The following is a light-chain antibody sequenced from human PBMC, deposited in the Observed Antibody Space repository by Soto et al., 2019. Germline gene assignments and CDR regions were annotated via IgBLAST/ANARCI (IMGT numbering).Light chain of an antibody. CDR2: KAS. CDR1: QSISSW. CDR3: QQYDSYPLT. J-gene: IGKJ4*01. Sequence: DIQMTQSPSTLSASVGDRVTITCRASQSISSWLAWYQHKPGKAPKFLIYKASNLESGVPSRFSGSGYGTEFTLTINSLQPDDSANYYCQQYDSYPLTFGGGTKVEIK. V-gene: IGKV1-5*03.